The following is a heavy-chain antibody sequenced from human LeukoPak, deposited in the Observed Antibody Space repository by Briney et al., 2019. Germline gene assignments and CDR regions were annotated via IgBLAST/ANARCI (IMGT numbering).Heavy chain of an antibody. CDR3: ARELPGGIDY. Sequence: SETLSLTCAVYGGSFSGYYWSWIRQPPGKGLEWIGEINHSGSTNYNPSLKSRVTISADTSKNQFSLKLSSVTAADTAVYYCARELPGGIDYWGQGTLVTVSS. J-gene: IGHJ4*02. V-gene: IGHV4-34*01. D-gene: IGHD5-24*01. CDR2: INHSGST. CDR1: GGSFSGYY.